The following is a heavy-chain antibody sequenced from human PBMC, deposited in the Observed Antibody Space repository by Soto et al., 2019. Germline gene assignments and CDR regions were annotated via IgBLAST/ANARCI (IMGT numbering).Heavy chain of an antibody. CDR1: GYIFTSHA. V-gene: IGHV1-3*01. Sequence: QVQLLQSGAEVRKPGASVKLTCKSSGYIFTSHAIHWLRRAPGQGPEWVGWINVGNGETKYSHIFQGRATISRDTSASTAYFEVPSLRSEDTAVYYCARDVVLRALAPSDPWGQGTLVTVSS. D-gene: IGHD2-8*01. CDR3: ARDVVLRALAPSDP. CDR2: INVGNGET. J-gene: IGHJ5*02.